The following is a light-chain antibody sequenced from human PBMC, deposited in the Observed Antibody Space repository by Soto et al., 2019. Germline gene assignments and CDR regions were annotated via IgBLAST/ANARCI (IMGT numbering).Light chain of an antibody. V-gene: IGLV2-14*01. J-gene: IGLJ1*01. Sequence: QSALTQPASVSGSPGQSITISCTGTSSDVGGYNYVSWYQQHPGKAPKLMIYDVSNRPSGVSNRFSGSKSGNTASLTISGLQAEDEADDYCSSYTSSSRYVFGTGTNVTVL. CDR2: DVS. CDR3: SSYTSSSRYV. CDR1: SSDVGGYNY.